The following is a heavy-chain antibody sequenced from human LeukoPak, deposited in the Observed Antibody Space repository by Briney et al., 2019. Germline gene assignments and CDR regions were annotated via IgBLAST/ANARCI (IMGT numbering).Heavy chain of an antibody. CDR1: GASTHDDH. D-gene: IGHD2-2*01. CDR2: VYYRGSA. Sequence: SETLSLTCTVSGASTHDDHFTWIRQPPGRGLEWIGFVYYRGSAKYNPSLESRVTISVDTSKKQISLILQSVTAADTAVYYCGRNFEASSTWYIQYWGQGSLVTVSS. CDR3: GRNFEASSTWYIQY. V-gene: IGHV4-59*12. J-gene: IGHJ1*01.